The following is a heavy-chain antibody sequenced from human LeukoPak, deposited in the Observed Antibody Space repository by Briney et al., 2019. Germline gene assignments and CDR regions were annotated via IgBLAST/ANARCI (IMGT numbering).Heavy chain of an antibody. CDR3: AKPSRYYDTSGYFYAFDI. CDR1: GITFSSSA. D-gene: IGHD3-22*01. CDR2: ISGSGDNT. Sequence: GGSLRLSCAASGITFSSSAMGWVRQAPGKGLEWLSTISGSGDNTYYADSVKGRFTVSRDNSKNTLYLQMNSLRAEDTAVYFCAKPSRYYDTSGYFYAFDIWGQGTMVTVSS. V-gene: IGHV3-23*01. J-gene: IGHJ3*02.